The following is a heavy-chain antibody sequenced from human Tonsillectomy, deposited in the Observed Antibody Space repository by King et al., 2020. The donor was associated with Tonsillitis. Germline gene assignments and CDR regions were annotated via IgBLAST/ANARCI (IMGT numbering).Heavy chain of an antibody. CDR2: ISSSGSTI. Sequence: VQLVESGGGLVQPGGSLRLSCAASGFTFSSYEMNCVRQAPGTGLEWVSYISSSGSTIYYADAVKGRFTISRYNAKNSLYLQMNSLIAEDTAVYYCARDPYSSIDYYYYYYYMDVWGKGTTVTVPS. CDR1: GFTFSSYE. D-gene: IGHD6-13*01. V-gene: IGHV3-48*03. CDR3: ARDPYSSIDYYYYYYYMDV. J-gene: IGHJ6*03.